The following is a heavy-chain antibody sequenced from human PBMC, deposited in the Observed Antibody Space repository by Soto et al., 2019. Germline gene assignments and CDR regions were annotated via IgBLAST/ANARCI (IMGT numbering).Heavy chain of an antibody. V-gene: IGHV1-69*02. D-gene: IGHD1-26*01. CDR3: ARGAKGSGSERSFDI. CDR1: GDTFRTYP. CDR2: IIPILDVT. J-gene: IGHJ3*02. Sequence: QVQLVQSGAEVKEPGSSVKVSCKLSGDTFRTYPITWVRQAPGQGLELMGRIIPILDVTDYAQRFQGRLTLTADKSTATAYMEVSSRRSDDTAMCYCARGAKGSGSERSFDIWGRGTMVTVSS.